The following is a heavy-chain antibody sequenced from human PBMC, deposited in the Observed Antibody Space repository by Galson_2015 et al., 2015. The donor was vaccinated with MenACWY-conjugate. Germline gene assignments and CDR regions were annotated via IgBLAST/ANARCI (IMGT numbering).Heavy chain of an antibody. J-gene: IGHJ3*01. CDR3: AHSPYCSTTSCYAARAFDV. D-gene: IGHD2-2*01. Sequence: PALVKPTQPLTLTCTFSGFSLRTGSVGVGWIRQPPGQALEWLSLIYWDDDKRYSPSLKSRLTITKDTSKNQVVLSMTNMDPVDTATYYCAHSPYCSTTSCYAARAFDVWGQGTVVTVSS. V-gene: IGHV2-5*02. CDR1: GFSLRTGSVG. CDR2: IYWDDDK.